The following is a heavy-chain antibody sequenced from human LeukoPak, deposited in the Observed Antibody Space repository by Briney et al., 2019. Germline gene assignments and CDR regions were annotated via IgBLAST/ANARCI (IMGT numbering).Heavy chain of an antibody. V-gene: IGHV4-61*02. CDR3: ARDTLRYFDWSIRSGAFDI. J-gene: IGHJ3*02. CDR2: IYTSGST. Sequence: SETLSLTCTVSGGSISSGSYYWSWIRQPAGKGLEWIGRIYTSGSTNYNPSLKSRVTISVDTSKNQFSLKLSSVTAADTAVHYCARDTLRYFDWSIRSGAFDIWGQGTMVTVSS. D-gene: IGHD3-9*01. CDR1: GGSISSGSYY.